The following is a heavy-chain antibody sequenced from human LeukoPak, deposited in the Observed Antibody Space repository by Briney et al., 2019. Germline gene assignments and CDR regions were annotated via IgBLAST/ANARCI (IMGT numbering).Heavy chain of an antibody. V-gene: IGHV3-30*02. J-gene: IGHJ3*02. CDR3: ASAIAAHHSEDAFDI. CDR1: GFTFSSYG. Sequence: PGGSLRLSCAASGFTFSSYGMHWVRQAPGKGLEWVAFIRYDGSNKFYGDSVEGRFTISRDNSKNTLFLQLNSLRAEDTAVYYCASAIAAHHSEDAFDIWGQGTMVTVSS. CDR2: IRYDGSNK. D-gene: IGHD6-6*01.